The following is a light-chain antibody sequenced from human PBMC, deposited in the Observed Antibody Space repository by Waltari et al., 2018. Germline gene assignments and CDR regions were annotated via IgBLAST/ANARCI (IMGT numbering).Light chain of an antibody. Sequence: DIQMTQSPSSLSASVGDRVTITCRASQTISSYLSWYQQKPGKAANLLIYAASSLQSGVPSRFSGSGSGTDFTLTISSLQPEDFATYYCQQSYNTPRTFGQGTKVEVK. V-gene: IGKV1-39*01. CDR3: QQSYNTPRT. CDR2: AAS. J-gene: IGKJ1*01. CDR1: QTISSY.